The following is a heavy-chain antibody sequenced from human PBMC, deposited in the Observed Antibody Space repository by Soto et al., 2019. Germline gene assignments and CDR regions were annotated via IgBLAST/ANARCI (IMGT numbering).Heavy chain of an antibody. D-gene: IGHD3-3*01. CDR3: AAANYSHFLNGFGGGFDP. CDR2: VYWDDDK. Sequence: QITLKESGPTLVNPTQTLTLTCTFSGFSLTTSGVGVGWFRQPPGKALEWLAMVYWDDDKRYNPALRTRLTITTDPSKHQAFLTLTNMDPVDTATYFCAAANYSHFLNGFGGGFDPWGQGTLVTVSS. CDR1: GFSLTTSGVG. V-gene: IGHV2-5*02. J-gene: IGHJ5*02.